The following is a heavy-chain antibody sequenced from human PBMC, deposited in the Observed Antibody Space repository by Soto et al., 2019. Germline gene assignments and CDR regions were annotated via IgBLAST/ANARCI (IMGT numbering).Heavy chain of an antibody. V-gene: IGHV3-49*03. Sequence: HPGGSLRLSCTASGFTFGDYAMSWFRQAPGKGLEWVGFIRSKAYGGTTEYAASVKGRFTISRDDSKSIAYLQMNSLKTEDTAVYYCTRSRAHNWFDPWGQGTLVTVSS. J-gene: IGHJ5*02. CDR2: IRSKAYGGTT. CDR1: GFTFGDYA. CDR3: TRSRAHNWFDP.